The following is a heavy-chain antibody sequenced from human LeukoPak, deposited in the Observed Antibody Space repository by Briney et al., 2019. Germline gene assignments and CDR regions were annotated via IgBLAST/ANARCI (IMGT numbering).Heavy chain of an antibody. V-gene: IGHV1-8*01. CDR3: ARSTMGARRKYDY. Sequence: GASVKVSGKASRDAFTTYDVNWVRQATGQGLEWMGWLNPNSGNTGYVQKFQARVTMTMNTSISTAYMELTSLTSEDTAVYYCARSTMGARRKYDYWGQGTLVTVSS. CDR2: LNPNSGNT. J-gene: IGHJ4*02. D-gene: IGHD1-26*01. CDR1: RDAFTTYD.